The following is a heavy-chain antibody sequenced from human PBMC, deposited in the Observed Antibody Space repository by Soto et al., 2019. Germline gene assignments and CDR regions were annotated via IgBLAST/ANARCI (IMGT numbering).Heavy chain of an antibody. J-gene: IGHJ5*02. V-gene: IGHV5-51*01. Sequence: GESLKISCKGPGHLFNNHWIGCVRQTPGKGLEWMGLIFTRDSETKTSPSFQGHVSFSVDNSINTVYLQWSSLKTTDTGIYFCARGYFDSGHGYDLWGQGTLVTV. CDR2: IFTRDSET. D-gene: IGHD3-10*01. CDR3: ARGYFDSGHGYDL. CDR1: GHLFNNHW.